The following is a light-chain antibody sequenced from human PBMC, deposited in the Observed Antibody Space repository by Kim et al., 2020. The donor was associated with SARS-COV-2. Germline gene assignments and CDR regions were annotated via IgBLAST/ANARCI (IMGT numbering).Light chain of an antibody. Sequence: GQSITITGTGTSRDVGSYNLVSWYQQHPGKAPKLMIYEVNKRPSGVSNRFSGSKAGNTASLTISGLQAEDEVDYYCCSYAGSSTFVFGGGTQLTVL. CDR1: SRDVGSYNL. J-gene: IGLJ2*01. V-gene: IGLV2-23*02. CDR3: CSYAGSSTFV. CDR2: EVN.